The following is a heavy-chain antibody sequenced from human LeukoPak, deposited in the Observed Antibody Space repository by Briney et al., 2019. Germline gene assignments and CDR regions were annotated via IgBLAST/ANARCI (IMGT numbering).Heavy chain of an antibody. J-gene: IGHJ4*02. CDR2: ISAYNGNT. D-gene: IGHD3-3*01. CDR3: AGGGITIFGVVIAYYFDY. V-gene: IGHV1-18*01. Sequence: ASVKASCKASGYTFTSYGISWVRQAPGQGLEWMGWISAYNGNTNYAQKLQGRVTMTTDTSTSTAYMELRSLRSDDTAVYYCAGGGITIFGVVIAYYFDYWGQGTLVTVSS. CDR1: GYTFTSYG.